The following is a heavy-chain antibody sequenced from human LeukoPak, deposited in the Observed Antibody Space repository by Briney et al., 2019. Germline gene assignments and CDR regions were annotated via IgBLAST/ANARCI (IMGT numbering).Heavy chain of an antibody. J-gene: IGHJ5*02. D-gene: IGHD5-18*01. CDR1: GFTFSRYS. CDR3: ARGAVNRLHTAMVTLRGHWFDP. CDR2: ISSSSSTI. V-gene: IGHV3-48*01. Sequence: PGGSLRLSCAASGFTFSRYSMNWVRQAPGKGLEWVSYISSSSSTIYYADSVKGRFTISRDNAKNSLYLQMNSLRAEDTAVYYCARGAVNRLHTAMVTLRGHWFDPWGQGTLVTVSS.